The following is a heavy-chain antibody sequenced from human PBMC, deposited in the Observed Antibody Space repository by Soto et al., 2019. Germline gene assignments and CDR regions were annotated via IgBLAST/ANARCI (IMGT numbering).Heavy chain of an antibody. J-gene: IGHJ6*02. CDR3: ARVIVVVPAALYYYYGMDV. CDR1: GFTFSSYS. V-gene: IGHV3-21*01. CDR2: ISSSSSYI. Sequence: GGSLRLSCAASGFTFSSYSMNWVRQAPGKGLEWVSSISSSSSYIYYADSVKGRFTISRDNAKNSLYLQMNSLRAEDTAVYYCARVIVVVPAALYYYYGMDVWGQGTTVTVSS. D-gene: IGHD2-2*01.